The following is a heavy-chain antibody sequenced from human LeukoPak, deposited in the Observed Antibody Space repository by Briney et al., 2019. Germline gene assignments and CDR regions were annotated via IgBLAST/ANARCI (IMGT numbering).Heavy chain of an antibody. CDR2: IRSKAYGGTT. V-gene: IGHV3-49*02. D-gene: IGHD6-13*01. CDR1: GGSIRSYY. Sequence: LSLTCTVSGGSIRSYYWGWVRQTPGKGLEWVGFIRSKAYGGTTECAASVKGRFTISRDDSKSIAYLQMNSLKTEDTAVYYCTRVMGLAAAGTRDYWGQGTLVTVSS. J-gene: IGHJ4*02. CDR3: TRVMGLAAAGTRDY.